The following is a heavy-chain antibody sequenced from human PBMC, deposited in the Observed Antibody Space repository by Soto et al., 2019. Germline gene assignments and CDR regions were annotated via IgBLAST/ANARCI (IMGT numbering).Heavy chain of an antibody. CDR1: GFSFVNYA. CDR2: LSDSGTST. J-gene: IGHJ4*02. D-gene: IGHD6-19*01. V-gene: IGHV3-23*01. CDR3: AKATTNGGWFNPFDS. Sequence: GVLTLSCAASGFSFVNYAMNWVRQAPGKGLAWVSGLSDSGTSTYYADSVKGRCTISRDIDRDTLFLQMNSMTADATAVYYCAKATTNGGWFNPFDSWGQGALVTVSS.